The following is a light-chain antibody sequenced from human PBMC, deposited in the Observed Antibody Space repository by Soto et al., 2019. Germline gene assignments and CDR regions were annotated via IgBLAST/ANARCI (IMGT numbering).Light chain of an antibody. CDR1: QDISSF. Sequence: DIQMTQSPSTLSASVGDRVTISCRASQDISSFLAWYQHKPGKAPKLLIYDASTLQTGVPSRFRGSGFGTEFTLTISGLQPDDFATYYCQQHDDYSHATFGPGTKVEIK. CDR2: DAS. J-gene: IGKJ2*01. V-gene: IGKV1-5*01. CDR3: QQHDDYSHAT.